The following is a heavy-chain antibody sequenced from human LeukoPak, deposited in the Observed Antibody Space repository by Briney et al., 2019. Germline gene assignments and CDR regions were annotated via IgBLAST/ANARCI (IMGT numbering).Heavy chain of an antibody. V-gene: IGHV4-61*01. D-gene: IGHD6-19*01. CDR3: VRENYSSGWYGIIDY. CDR1: GGSISSSSYY. CDR2: IYYSGNT. J-gene: IGHJ4*02. Sequence: KPSETLSLTCTVSGGSISSSSYYWGWIRQPPGKGLEWIGYIYYSGNTNYNPSLKSRVTISVDTSKNQFSLKLSSVTAADTAVYYCVRENYSSGWYGIIDYWGQGTLVTVSS.